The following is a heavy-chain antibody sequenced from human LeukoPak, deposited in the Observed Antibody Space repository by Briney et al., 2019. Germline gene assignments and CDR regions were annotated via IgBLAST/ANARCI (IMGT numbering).Heavy chain of an antibody. V-gene: IGHV3-15*01. D-gene: IGHD5-18*01. J-gene: IGHJ6*02. CDR3: TTVSDTAIFNGMDV. CDR1: GFTFSNAW. CDR2: IKSKTDGGTT. Sequence: GGSLRLSCAASGFTFSNAWMSWVRQAPGKGLEWVGRIKSKTDGGTTDYAAPVKGRFTISRDDSKNTLYLQMNSPKTEDTAVYYCTTVSDTAIFNGMDVWGQGTTVTVSS.